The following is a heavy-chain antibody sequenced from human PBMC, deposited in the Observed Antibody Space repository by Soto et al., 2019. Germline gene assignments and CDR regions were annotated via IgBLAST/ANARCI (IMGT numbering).Heavy chain of an antibody. CDR3: ARDGYYEFWSGYYGSYYYYGMDV. CDR2: TYYRSKWYN. V-gene: IGHV6-1*01. Sequence: SQTLSLTCAISVDSVSSNSAAWNWIRQSPSRGLEWLGRTYYRSKWYNDYAVSVKSRITITPDTSKNQLSLQLNSVTPEDTAVYYCARDGYYEFWSGYYGSYYYYGMDVWGQGTTVNVSS. CDR1: VDSVSSNSAA. D-gene: IGHD3-3*01. J-gene: IGHJ6*02.